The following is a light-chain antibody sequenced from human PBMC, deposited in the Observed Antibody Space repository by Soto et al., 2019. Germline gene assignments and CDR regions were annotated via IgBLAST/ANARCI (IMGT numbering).Light chain of an antibody. Sequence: QCVLTQPASVSGSPGQSITISCTGTSSDVGGYNYVSWYQQHPGKAPKLMIYDVSNRPSGVSNRFSGSKSGNTASLTISGLQAEDEADYYCSSYTSSWVFGTGTKVTVL. J-gene: IGLJ1*01. CDR3: SSYTSSWV. CDR1: SSDVGGYNY. CDR2: DVS. V-gene: IGLV2-14*01.